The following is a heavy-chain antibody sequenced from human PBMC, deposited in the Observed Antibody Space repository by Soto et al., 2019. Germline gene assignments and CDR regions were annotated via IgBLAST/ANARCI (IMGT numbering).Heavy chain of an antibody. CDR3: AKDREYSYGPYYYSYYGMDV. CDR1: GFTFSTYA. J-gene: IGHJ6*02. V-gene: IGHV3-23*01. Sequence: PGGSLRLSCAASGFTFSTYAMSWVRQPPGKGLEWVSGVSGSGGRTNHADSVKGRFTISRDTSKNTLYLQMNSLRAEDTAVYYCAKDREYSYGPYYYSYYGMDVWGQGTTVTVSS. D-gene: IGHD5-18*01. CDR2: VSGSGGRT.